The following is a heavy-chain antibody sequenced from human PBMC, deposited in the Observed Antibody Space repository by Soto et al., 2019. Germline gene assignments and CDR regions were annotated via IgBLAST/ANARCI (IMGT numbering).Heavy chain of an antibody. CDR2: ISGSGVST. CDR1: GFTFSNYA. CDR3: AKGSGGSGNYYFDY. J-gene: IGHJ4*02. Sequence: GGSLRLSCAASGFTFSNYAMSWVRQAPGKGLEWVSAISGSGVSTYYADSVKGRFTISRDNSRNTLYLQMNSLRAEDTAVYYCAKGSGGSGNYYFDYWGQGTLVTVSS. V-gene: IGHV3-23*01. D-gene: IGHD3-16*01.